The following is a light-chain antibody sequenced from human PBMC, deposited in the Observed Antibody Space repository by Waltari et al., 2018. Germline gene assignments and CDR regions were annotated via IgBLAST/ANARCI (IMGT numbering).Light chain of an antibody. V-gene: IGKV3-20*01. CDR3: QQYGSAVLYT. J-gene: IGKJ2*01. CDR2: GAS. CDR1: QRLGKDY. Sequence: VLTHSSGTLSLSRGYRSSLSCRASQRLGKDYLSWYQQKQGQAPRPLLFGASSRAAGSPDRFSASGSGPDFTLTIRRLEPENLAVYYCQQYGSAVLYTFGQGTKLEIK.